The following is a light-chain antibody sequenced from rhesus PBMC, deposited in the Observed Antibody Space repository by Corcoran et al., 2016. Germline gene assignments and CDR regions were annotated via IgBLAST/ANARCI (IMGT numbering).Light chain of an antibody. CDR2: KAS. CDR1: QGIRSW. V-gene: IGKV1-22*01. Sequence: DIQMTQSPSSLSASVGDKVTITCHASQGIRSWLAWFQRKPGKAPKLLIYKASRLQSGVPLRFSGSGSGTDYTLTISSLQSEDFATYYCLQYSSSPFTFGPGTKLDIK. CDR3: LQYSSSPFT. J-gene: IGKJ3*01.